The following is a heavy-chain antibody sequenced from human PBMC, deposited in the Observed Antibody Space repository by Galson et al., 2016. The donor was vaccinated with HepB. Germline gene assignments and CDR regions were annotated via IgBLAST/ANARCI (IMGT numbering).Heavy chain of an antibody. J-gene: IGHJ6*02. CDR1: GGTFRSIV. V-gene: IGHV1-69*01. CDR2: IIPMSGTP. CDR3: ARGYHSYGMDV. Sequence: CKASGGTFRSIVINWVRQAPGQGLEWMGGIIPMSGTPNYAQKFQDSVTISADESTSTAYMELRSLRSEDTAVYYCARGYHSYGMDVWGQGTTVTVSS. D-gene: IGHD5-18*01.